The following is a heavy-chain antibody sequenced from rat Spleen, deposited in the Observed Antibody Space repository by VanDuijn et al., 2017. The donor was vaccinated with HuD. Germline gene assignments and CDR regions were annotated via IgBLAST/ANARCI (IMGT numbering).Heavy chain of an antibody. CDR1: GITFSDAW. Sequence: EVQLVETGGSLVQPGKSLKLTCATSGITFSDAWMHWVRQSPEKQLEWVGQIKAKSNNYATFDAESVKGRFTISRDDSKSSVYLQMKNLKEEDTAIYYCTWEGPYTWFAYWGQGTLVTVSS. D-gene: IGHD1-11*01. CDR2: IKAKSNNYAT. V-gene: IGHV6-8*01. CDR3: TWEGPYTWFAY. J-gene: IGHJ3*01.